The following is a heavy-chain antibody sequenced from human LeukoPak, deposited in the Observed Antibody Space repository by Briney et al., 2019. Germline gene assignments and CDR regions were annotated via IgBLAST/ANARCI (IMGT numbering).Heavy chain of an antibody. D-gene: IGHD3-16*01. Sequence: GGSLRLSCADSGFTFSKYWMSWVRQAPGKGLEWVARIKEDGSEKYYEDSVKGRFTISRDNTKNSMYLQMNSLRAEDTAVYYCARNGLIGFDYWGQGTLVTVSS. CDR1: GFTFSKYW. V-gene: IGHV3-7*04. CDR3: ARNGLIGFDY. CDR2: IKEDGSEK. J-gene: IGHJ4*02.